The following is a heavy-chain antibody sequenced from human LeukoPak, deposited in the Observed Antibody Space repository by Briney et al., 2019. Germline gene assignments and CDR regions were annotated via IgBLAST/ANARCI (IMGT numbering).Heavy chain of an antibody. Sequence: PGGSLRLSWAASGFNFGSYSMTWVRQAPGKGLDWVSVISADSATTFYADSVKGRFTISRDNAKNTVFLQMSSLRAEDTALYYCARKSASGNYPLDYWGQGTLVTVSS. D-gene: IGHD3-10*01. J-gene: IGHJ4*02. V-gene: IGHV3-23*01. CDR1: GFNFGSYS. CDR3: ARKSASGNYPLDY. CDR2: ISADSATT.